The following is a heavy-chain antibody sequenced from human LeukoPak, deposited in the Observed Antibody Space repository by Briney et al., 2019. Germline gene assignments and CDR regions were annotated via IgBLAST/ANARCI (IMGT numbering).Heavy chain of an antibody. D-gene: IGHD1-7*01. CDR3: ARRMGGELVAFDI. Sequence: GVSLRLSCAASGFTFSSYSMNWVRQAPGKGLEWVSYISSSSTTIYFADSVKGRFTISRDNAKNSLYLQMNSLRDEDTAVYYCARRMGGELVAFDIWGQGTVVTVSS. CDR1: GFTFSSYS. CDR2: ISSSSTTI. V-gene: IGHV3-48*02. J-gene: IGHJ3*02.